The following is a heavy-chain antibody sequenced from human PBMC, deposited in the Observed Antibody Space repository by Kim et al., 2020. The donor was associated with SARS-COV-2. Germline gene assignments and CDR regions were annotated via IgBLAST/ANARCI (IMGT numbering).Heavy chain of an antibody. Sequence: YTSGRTNYNPSRQSRVTMSVDRSKNQFSLKLSSVTAADTAVYYCASALGHWGQGTLVTVSS. V-gene: IGHV4-4*07. CDR3: ASALGH. J-gene: IGHJ4*02. D-gene: IGHD3-16*02. CDR2: YTSGRT.